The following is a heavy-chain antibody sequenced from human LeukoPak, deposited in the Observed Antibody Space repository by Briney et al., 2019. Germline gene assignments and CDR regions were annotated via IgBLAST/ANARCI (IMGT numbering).Heavy chain of an antibody. V-gene: IGHV3-48*04. J-gene: IGHJ5*02. CDR3: ARDLPISMVRGVIIGWFDP. Sequence: GGSLRLSCAASGFTFSSYSMNWVRQAPGKGLEWVSYISSSSRTMYYADSVKGRFTISRDNAKNSLYLQMNSLRAEDTAVYYCARDLPISMVRGVIIGWFDPWGQGTLVTVSS. D-gene: IGHD3-10*01. CDR2: ISSSSRTM. CDR1: GFTFSSYS.